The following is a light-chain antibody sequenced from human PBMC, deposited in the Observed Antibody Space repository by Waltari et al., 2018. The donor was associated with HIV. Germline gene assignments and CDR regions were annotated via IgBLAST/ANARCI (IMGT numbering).Light chain of an antibody. CDR2: RNN. J-gene: IGLJ3*02. CDR1: SSHIGHNF. Sequence: QSVLTQSPSTSASPGQRVTISCSGTSSHIGHNFVSWYQRLPGTAPKLLIFRNNQRPSGVPDRFSGSKSDTSASLVISVLRSEDEAEYFCAVWDGSLSAWLFGGGTKVAVL. V-gene: IGLV1-47*01. CDR3: AVWDGSLSAWL.